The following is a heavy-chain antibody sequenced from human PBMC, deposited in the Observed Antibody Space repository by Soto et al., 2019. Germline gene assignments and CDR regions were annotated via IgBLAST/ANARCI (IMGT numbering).Heavy chain of an antibody. CDR2: IWYDGSNK. CDR1: GFTFSSYG. V-gene: IGHV3-33*01. CDR3: ARDRAADSESYYYYYYGMDV. Sequence: GGSLRLSCAASGFTFSSYGMHWVRQAPGKGLEWVAVIWYDGSNKYYADSVKGRFTISRDNSKNTLYLQMNSLRAEDTAVYYCARDRAADSESYYYYYYGMDVWGQGTTVTVSS. J-gene: IGHJ6*02. D-gene: IGHD6-13*01.